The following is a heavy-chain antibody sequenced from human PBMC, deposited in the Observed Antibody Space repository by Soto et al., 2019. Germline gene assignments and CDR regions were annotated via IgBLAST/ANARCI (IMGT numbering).Heavy chain of an antibody. Sequence: EVQLVESGGDLVQPGGSLRLSCAASGFTFSSFWMTWVRQAPGKGLEWVANINQDGSERHYVESVKGRFTISRDNAKSSLYLQMNSLSAEDTAVYYCASGGHVDYCGQGTLVTVSS. D-gene: IGHD3-16*01. CDR3: ASGGHVDY. V-gene: IGHV3-7*05. CDR2: INQDGSER. J-gene: IGHJ4*02. CDR1: GFTFSSFW.